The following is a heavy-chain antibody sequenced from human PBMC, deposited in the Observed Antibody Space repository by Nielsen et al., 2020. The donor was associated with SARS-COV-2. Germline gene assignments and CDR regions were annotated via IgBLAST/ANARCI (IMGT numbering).Heavy chain of an antibody. CDR1: GFTFSSYG. CDR2: ISYDGSNK. D-gene: IGHD4-17*01. CDR3: AKDRTGWVTTEGSDY. J-gene: IGHJ4*02. V-gene: IGHV3-30*18. Sequence: GGSLRLSCAASGFTFSSYGMHWVRQAPGKGLEWVAVISYDGSNKYYADSVKGRFTISRDNSKNTLYLQMNSLRAEDTAVYYCAKDRTGWVTTEGSDYWGQGTLVTVSS.